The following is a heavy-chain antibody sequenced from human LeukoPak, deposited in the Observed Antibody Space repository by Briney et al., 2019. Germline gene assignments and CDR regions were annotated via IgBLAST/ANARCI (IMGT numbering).Heavy chain of an antibody. D-gene: IGHD3-22*01. CDR3: ASDQSSGSGYYQDAFDI. V-gene: IGHV1-18*01. J-gene: IGHJ3*02. CDR1: GYSFNTYA. Sequence: ASVKVSCKASGYSFNTYALNWVRLAPGQGFEWMGWISTYNGNTKYAQKVQGRVTMTTDTSTSTAYMELRSLRSDDTAVYYCASDQSSGSGYYQDAFDIWGQGTMVTVSS. CDR2: ISTYNGNT.